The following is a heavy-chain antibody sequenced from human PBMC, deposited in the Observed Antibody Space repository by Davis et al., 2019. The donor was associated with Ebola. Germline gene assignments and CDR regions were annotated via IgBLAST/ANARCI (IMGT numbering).Heavy chain of an antibody. Sequence: ASVKVSCKASAYTFTSYDINWVRQATGQGLEWMGWMNPNSGNTGYAQKFQGRVTMTRNTSISTAYMEVSSLRPEDTAVYYCARAPTWSQINYYCFDYWGQGTLVTVSS. CDR2: MNPNSGNT. V-gene: IGHV1-8*01. CDR1: AYTFTSYD. CDR3: ARAPTWSQINYYCFDY. J-gene: IGHJ4*02. D-gene: IGHD3-10*01.